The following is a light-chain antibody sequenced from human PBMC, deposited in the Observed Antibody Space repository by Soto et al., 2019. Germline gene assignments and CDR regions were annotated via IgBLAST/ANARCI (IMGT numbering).Light chain of an antibody. CDR1: QSLSNSF. CDR3: QQYGSSPWT. V-gene: IGKV3-20*01. J-gene: IGKJ1*01. CDR2: DTS. Sequence: LSPGERATLSCRASQSLSNSFIAWYQQKPGQAPRLLIYDTSSRATGIQDRFSGSGSGTDFTLTISRLEPEDFAVYYCQQYGSSPWTFGQGTKVDI.